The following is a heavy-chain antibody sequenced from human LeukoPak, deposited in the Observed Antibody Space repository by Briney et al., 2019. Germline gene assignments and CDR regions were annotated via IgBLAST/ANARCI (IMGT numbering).Heavy chain of an antibody. J-gene: IGHJ6*03. CDR1: GGSISSYY. CDR3: ARELRFLPHYYYYMDA. V-gene: IGHV4-4*07. D-gene: IGHD3-3*01. CDR2: IYTSGST. Sequence: SETLSLTCTVSGGSISSYYWGWIRQPAGKGLEWIGRIYTSGSTNYNPSLKSRVTMSVDTSKNQFSLKLSSVTAADTAVYYCARELRFLPHYYYYMDARGKGTTVTVSS.